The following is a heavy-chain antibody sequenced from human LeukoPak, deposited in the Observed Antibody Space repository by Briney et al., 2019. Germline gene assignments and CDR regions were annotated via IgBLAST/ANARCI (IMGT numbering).Heavy chain of an antibody. J-gene: IGHJ4*02. CDR1: VFTFSNYA. Sequence: GGALRLSCAPSVFTFSNYAMSWVRQAPGKGLAGVSSISSSSSYIYYAYSVKGRFTISRDNAKISLYLKMNSLRAEDTAVYYCARDLSSSSSCFDYWGQGTLVTVSS. D-gene: IGHD6-13*01. V-gene: IGHV3-21*01. CDR3: ARDLSSSSSCFDY. CDR2: ISSSSSYI.